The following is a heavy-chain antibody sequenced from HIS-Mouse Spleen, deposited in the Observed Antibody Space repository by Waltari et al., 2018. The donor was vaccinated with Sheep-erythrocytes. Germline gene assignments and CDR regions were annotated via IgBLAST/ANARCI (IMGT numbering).Heavy chain of an antibody. V-gene: IGHV4-39*07. CDR3: ARLGIRDAFDI. D-gene: IGHD7-27*01. CDR1: GGSISSSSYY. J-gene: IGHJ3*02. CDR2: IYLSGST. Sequence: QLQLQESGPGLVKPSETLSLTCTVSGGSISSSSYYWGWIRQPPGKGREWIGSIYLSGSTSYTPFLKSRVPQSVATSKNQLSLKLSSVTGADTALYFCARLGIRDAFDIWGQGTMVTVSS.